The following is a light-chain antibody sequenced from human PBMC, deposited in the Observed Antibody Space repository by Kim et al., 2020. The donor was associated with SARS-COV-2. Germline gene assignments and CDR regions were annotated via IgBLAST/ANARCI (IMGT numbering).Light chain of an antibody. J-gene: IGLJ1*01. Sequence: GQSVTISCSGSSSNIGSNTVNWYQHLPGTAPKLLIYSNNQRPSGVPDRFSGSKSGTSASLAISGLQSEDEADYYCAAWDDSLIGYVFGTGTKVTVL. CDR1: SSNIGSNT. CDR3: AAWDDSLIGYV. CDR2: SNN. V-gene: IGLV1-44*01.